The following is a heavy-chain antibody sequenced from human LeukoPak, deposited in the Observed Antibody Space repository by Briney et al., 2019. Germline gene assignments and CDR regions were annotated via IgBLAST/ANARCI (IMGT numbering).Heavy chain of an antibody. Sequence: GGSLTLSCALSGFTFHEYAMHWVRPGPEKSLEWVSGTSWNGGVIGYADSVMGRFTVYRDNAKNSLFLQMNSLRPEETALYYCRKSDCSSTSCHTSDYWGQGTLVTVSS. CDR1: GFTFHEYA. J-gene: IGHJ4*02. CDR2: TSWNGGVI. D-gene: IGHD2-2*02. CDR3: RKSDCSSTSCHTSDY. V-gene: IGHV3-9*01.